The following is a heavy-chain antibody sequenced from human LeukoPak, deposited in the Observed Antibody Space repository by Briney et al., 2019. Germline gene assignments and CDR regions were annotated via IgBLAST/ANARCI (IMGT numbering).Heavy chain of an antibody. CDR2: ISSSSSYI. Sequence: PGGSLRLSCAASGFTFSSYCMNWVRQAPGKGLEWVSSISSSSSYIYYADSVKGRFTISRDNAKNSLYLQMNSLRAEDTAVYYCARGKTGGNYYYYYGMDVWGQGTTVTVSS. V-gene: IGHV3-21*01. CDR3: ARGKTGGNYYYYYGMDV. CDR1: GFTFSSYC. J-gene: IGHJ6*02. D-gene: IGHD2-8*02.